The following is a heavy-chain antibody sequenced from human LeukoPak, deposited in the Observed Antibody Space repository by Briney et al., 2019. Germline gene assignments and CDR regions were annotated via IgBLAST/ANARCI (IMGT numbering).Heavy chain of an antibody. V-gene: IGHV4-34*01. D-gene: IGHD3-10*01. CDR2: IHNSGTT. CDR1: GGPFSGYF. CDR3: ARRYYYNLGSFPFDF. J-gene: IGHJ4*02. Sequence: SETLSLTCTVSGGPFSGYFWSWIRQSSGKGLEWIGEIHNSGTTNYNPSLNSRVTISEDTSKNQFYLNLSSVTAADTAVYYCARRYYYNLGSFPFDFWGQGTLVTVSS.